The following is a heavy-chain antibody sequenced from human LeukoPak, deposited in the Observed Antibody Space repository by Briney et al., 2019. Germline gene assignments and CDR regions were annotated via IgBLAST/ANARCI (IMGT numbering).Heavy chain of an antibody. CDR3: AGGKVLLDWFDP. D-gene: IGHD4/OR15-4a*01. CDR2: IIPIFGTA. V-gene: IGHV1-69*05. CDR1: GGTFSSYA. Sequence: ASVKVSCKASGGTFSSYAISWVRQAPGQGLEWMGGIIPIFGTANYAQKFQGRVTITTDESTSTAYMELSSLRSEDTAVYYCAGGKVLLDWFDPWGQGTLVTVSS. J-gene: IGHJ5*02.